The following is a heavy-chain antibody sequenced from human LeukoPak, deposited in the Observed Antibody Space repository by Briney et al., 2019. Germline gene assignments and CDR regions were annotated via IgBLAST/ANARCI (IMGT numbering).Heavy chain of an antibody. CDR3: ATSSDAPANM. V-gene: IGHV3-7*01. Sequence: GGSLRLSCAVSGFTFSTYWMSWVRQAPGKGPEWVANIRQDGGAKYYVDSVRGRFTISRDNAKNSLYLQMNSLRAEDTGVYYCATSSDAPANMWGQGTLVTVSS. D-gene: IGHD2-2*01. CDR2: IRQDGGAK. J-gene: IGHJ4*02. CDR1: GFTFSTYW.